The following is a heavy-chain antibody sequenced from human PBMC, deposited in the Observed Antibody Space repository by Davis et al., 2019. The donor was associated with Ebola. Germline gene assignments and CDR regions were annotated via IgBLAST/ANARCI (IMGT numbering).Heavy chain of an antibody. V-gene: IGHV2-5*02. CDR3: ARRRPTEVVGSPFDY. J-gene: IGHJ4*02. CDR1: GFSLTDIGVG. CDR2: VYWDGDQ. D-gene: IGHD2-15*01. Sequence: SGPTLVKPTQTLTLPCSFSGFSLTDIGVGVGWIRQPPRQAQEWLGIVYWDGDQRYSPSLKNRVTITGDTSQNHVVLTLTNMDPMDTATYYCARRRPTEVVGSPFDYWGQGTLVTVSA.